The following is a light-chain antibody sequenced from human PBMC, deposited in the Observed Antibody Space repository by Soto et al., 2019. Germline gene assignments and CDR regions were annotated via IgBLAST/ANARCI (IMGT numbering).Light chain of an antibody. CDR2: MVS. V-gene: IGKV2-30*01. CDR3: MQGTDWPQT. CDR1: QSLIYSDGNTY. Sequence: EVVMTQSPLSLPVTLGQPASISCRSSQSLIYSDGNTYLSWFQQRPGQSPRRLFYMVSNRDSGVPDRFSGRGSGTDFTLKISRVEAEDVGVYYGMQGTDWPQTFGQGAKLEIK. J-gene: IGKJ2*01.